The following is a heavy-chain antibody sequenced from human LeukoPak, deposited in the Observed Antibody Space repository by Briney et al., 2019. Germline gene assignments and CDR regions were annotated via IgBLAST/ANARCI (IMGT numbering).Heavy chain of an antibody. CDR1: GFTFSSYA. J-gene: IGHJ4*02. CDR3: ARDLEIGLISYFDY. D-gene: IGHD3/OR15-3a*01. V-gene: IGHV3-30-3*01. CDR2: ISYDGSNK. Sequence: GRSLRLSCAASGFTFSSYAMPWVRQAPGKGLEWVAVISYDGSNKYYADSVRGRFTISRDNSKNTLYLQMNSLRAEDTAVYYCARDLEIGLISYFDYWGQGTLVTVSS.